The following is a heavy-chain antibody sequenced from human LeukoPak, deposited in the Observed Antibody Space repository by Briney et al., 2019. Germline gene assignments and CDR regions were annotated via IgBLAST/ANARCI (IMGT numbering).Heavy chain of an antibody. CDR1: GGSISSGSYY. CDR3: ARDRGSSPYYYYMDV. CDR2: IYTSGST. D-gene: IGHD6-6*01. V-gene: IGHV4-61*02. Sequence: SETLSLTCTVSGGSISSGSYYWSWIRQPAGKGLEWIGRIYTSGSTNYNPSLKSRVTISVDTSKNQFSLKLSSVTAADTAVYYCARDRGSSPYYYYMDVWGKGTTVSVSS. J-gene: IGHJ6*03.